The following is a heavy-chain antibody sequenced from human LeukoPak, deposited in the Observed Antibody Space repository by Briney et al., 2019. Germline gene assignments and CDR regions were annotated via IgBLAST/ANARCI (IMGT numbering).Heavy chain of an antibody. V-gene: IGHV3-7*05. CDR2: INQDGSTK. CDR3: TRVSLREGGDF. D-gene: IGHD5/OR15-5a*01. J-gene: IGHJ4*02. CDR1: RFILFTSW. Sequence: VQPGGSLRLSCPAWRFILFTSWMNWVRQAPGKGLEWVANINQDGSTKYYVDSVRGRFTISRDNAKNSLYLQMNSLRTDDTAVYYCTRVSLREGGDFWGQGTLVTVSS.